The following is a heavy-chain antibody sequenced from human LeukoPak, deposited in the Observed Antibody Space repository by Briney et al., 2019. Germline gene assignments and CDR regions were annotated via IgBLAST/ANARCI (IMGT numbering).Heavy chain of an antibody. Sequence: GEPLKFPGKGSGYPFTSYWIGGAGQLPGKGRGWFGILFSVASDNRYSPSFKGQVTISADMYISTAQLQWSSLKASDTAMYYCARHSGAYYYGSGSKNWYINLWGRGTLVTVS. CDR2: LFSVASDN. CDR3: ARHSGAYYYGSGSKNWYINL. CDR1: GYPFTSYW. V-gene: IGHV5-51*01. D-gene: IGHD3-10*01. J-gene: IGHJ2*01.